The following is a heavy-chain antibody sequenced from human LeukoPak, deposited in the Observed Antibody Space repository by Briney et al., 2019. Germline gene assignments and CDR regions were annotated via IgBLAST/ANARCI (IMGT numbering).Heavy chain of an antibody. CDR3: ARDSAGYNWNVEAFDI. J-gene: IGHJ3*02. Sequence: GGSLRLSCAASGFSFSSYSMNWVRQAPGKGLEWVSSISSSSNYIYYAVSVKGRFTISRDNAKSSVYLQMNSLRAEDTAVYYCARDSAGYNWNVEAFDIWGQGTMVTVSS. V-gene: IGHV3-21*01. CDR1: GFSFSSYS. D-gene: IGHD1-1*01. CDR2: ISSSSNYI.